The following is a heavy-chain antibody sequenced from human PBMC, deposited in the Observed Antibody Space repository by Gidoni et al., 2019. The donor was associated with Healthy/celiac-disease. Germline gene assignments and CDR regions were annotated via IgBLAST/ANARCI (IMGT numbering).Heavy chain of an antibody. V-gene: IGHV3-23*01. CDR3: AKGLYDYGGNYYYYYYGMDV. CDR1: GFTFSSHA. Sequence: EVQLLESGGGLVQPGGSLRLSCAASGFTFSSHAMSWVRQAPGKGLEWVSAISGSGGSTYYADAVKGRFTISRDNSKNTLYLQMNSLRAEDTAVYYCAKGLYDYGGNYYYYYYGMDVWGQGTTVTVSS. CDR2: ISGSGGST. J-gene: IGHJ6*02. D-gene: IGHD4-17*01.